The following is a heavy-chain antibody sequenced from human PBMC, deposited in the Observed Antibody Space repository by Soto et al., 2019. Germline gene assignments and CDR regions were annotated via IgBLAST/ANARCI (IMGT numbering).Heavy chain of an antibody. CDR3: ARDRGYSGYDFNWFDP. Sequence: ASVKVSCKASGYTFTSYGISWVRQAPGQGLEWMGWISAYNGNTNYAQKLQGRVTMTTDTSTSTAYMELRSLRSDDTAVYYCARDRGYSGYDFNWFDPWGQGTLVTVSS. J-gene: IGHJ5*02. CDR1: GYTFTSYG. D-gene: IGHD5-12*01. V-gene: IGHV1-18*01. CDR2: ISAYNGNT.